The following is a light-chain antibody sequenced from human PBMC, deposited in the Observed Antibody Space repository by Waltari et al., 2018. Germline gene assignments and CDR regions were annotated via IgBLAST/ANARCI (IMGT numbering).Light chain of an antibody. J-gene: IGKJ2*01. CDR2: SAS. CDR3: HQYFAPPYT. CDR1: QSVSTK. V-gene: IGKV3-15*01. Sequence: EIVMTQSPASLSVSPGERVTLSCRAGQSVSTKLAWYQQKPGQAPRLVTYSASIRAADVPARFSGSGSGTEFTLTISSLQSEDFAIYYCHQYFAPPYTFGRGTKLEIK.